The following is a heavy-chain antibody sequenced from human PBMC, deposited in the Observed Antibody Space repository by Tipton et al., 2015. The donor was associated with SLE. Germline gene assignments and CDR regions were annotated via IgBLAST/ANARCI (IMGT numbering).Heavy chain of an antibody. J-gene: IGHJ3*02. Sequence: TLSLTCTVSGGSISSGGYYWSWIRQHPGKGLEWIGYIYYSGSTYYNPSLKSRVTISVDTSKNQFSLKLSSVTAADTAVYYCARDTAQYGSGDGAFDIWGQGTMVTGSA. CDR3: ARDTAQYGSGDGAFDI. CDR2: IYYSGST. CDR1: GGSISSGGYY. V-gene: IGHV4-31*03. D-gene: IGHD3-10*01.